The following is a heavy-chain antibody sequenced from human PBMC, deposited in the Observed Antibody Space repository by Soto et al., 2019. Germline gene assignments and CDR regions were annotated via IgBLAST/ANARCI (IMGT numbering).Heavy chain of an antibody. CDR1: GGSMSDHY. CDR3: ARSGHSFGGVV. Sequence: SESLSLTCTVYGGSMSDHYCSWIRQPPGKGLEYIGHIFYSGSTSYNASLTSRVAISLDTPNNQISLKLKSVTAADTAVYYCARSGHSFGGVVWGQGIQVTVSS. V-gene: IGHV4-59*11. CDR2: IFYSGST. J-gene: IGHJ4*02. D-gene: IGHD3-16*01.